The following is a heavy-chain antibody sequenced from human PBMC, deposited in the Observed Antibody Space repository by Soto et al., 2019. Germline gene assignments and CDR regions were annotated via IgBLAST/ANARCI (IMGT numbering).Heavy chain of an antibody. CDR3: VRGLLAFFDF. J-gene: IGHJ4*02. V-gene: IGHV3-23*01. D-gene: IGHD3-3*02. CDR1: GFTFSNHA. CDR2: VSGGGVSS. Sequence: GGSLRLSCAASGFTFSNHAMSWVRQAPGKGLEWVSAVSGGGVSSFYADSVKGRFTISRDNSKNTVSLQMSGLRVEDTALYYCVRGLLAFFDFWGQGTPVTV.